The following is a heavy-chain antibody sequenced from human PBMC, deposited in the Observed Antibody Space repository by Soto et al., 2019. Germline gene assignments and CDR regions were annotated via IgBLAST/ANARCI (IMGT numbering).Heavy chain of an antibody. CDR2: IIPIFGTA. Sequence: SVEVSCKASGGTFSSYAISWVRQAPVQGLEWMGGIIPIFGTANYAQKFQGRVTITADESTSTAYMELSSLRSEDTAVYYCARDPVFSYDSSGYYWDYWGQGTPVTVYS. CDR1: GGTFSSYA. D-gene: IGHD3-22*01. CDR3: ARDPVFSYDSSGYYWDY. V-gene: IGHV1-69*13. J-gene: IGHJ4*02.